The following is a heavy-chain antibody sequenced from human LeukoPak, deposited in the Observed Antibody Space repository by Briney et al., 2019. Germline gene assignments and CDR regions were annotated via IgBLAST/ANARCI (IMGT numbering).Heavy chain of an antibody. CDR3: ARDLIGEFNAFDI. D-gene: IGHD3-10*01. Sequence: ASVKVSCKASGYTFTGYYMHWVRQAPGQGLEWMGWINPNSGGTNYAQKFQGRVTMTRDTSISTAYMELSRLRSDDTAVYYCARDLIGEFNAFDIWSQGTMVTVSS. CDR1: GYTFTGYY. CDR2: INPNSGGT. J-gene: IGHJ3*02. V-gene: IGHV1-2*02.